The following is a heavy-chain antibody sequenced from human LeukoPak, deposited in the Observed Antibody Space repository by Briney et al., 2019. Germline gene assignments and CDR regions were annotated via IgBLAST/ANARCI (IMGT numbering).Heavy chain of an antibody. CDR2: ISSNGGTT. Sequence: PGGSLRLSCSASGFTFSAYAMHWVRQAPGKGLEYVSAISSNGGTTYYADSVKGRFTISRDSSKNTLYLQMSSLRAEDTAVYYCVKGLGITGTPYWGQGTPVTVSS. CDR1: GFTFSAYA. J-gene: IGHJ4*02. V-gene: IGHV3-64D*09. CDR3: VKGLGITGTPY. D-gene: IGHD1-7*01.